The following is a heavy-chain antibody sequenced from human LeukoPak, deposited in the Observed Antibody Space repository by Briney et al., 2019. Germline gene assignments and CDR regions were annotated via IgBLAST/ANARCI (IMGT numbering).Heavy chain of an antibody. CDR2: VNVGNGKT. CDR3: ARGAYCNGGNCYSGRIGF. J-gene: IGHJ4*02. D-gene: IGHD2-15*01. CDR1: GYTFTSFA. Sequence: ASVKVSCKASGYTFTSFAIHWVRQAPGQGLEWMGWVNVGNGKTEYSKNFPDRFTISTDTSATSSYLDVRSLRSEDTTVYYCARGAYCNGGNCYSGRIGFWGQGTLVTVSS. V-gene: IGHV1-3*01.